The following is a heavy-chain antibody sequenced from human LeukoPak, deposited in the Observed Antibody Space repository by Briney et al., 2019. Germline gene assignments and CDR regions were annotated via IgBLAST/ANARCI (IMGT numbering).Heavy chain of an antibody. V-gene: IGHV3-23*01. Sequence: GGSLRLSCAASGFTFSSYAMSWVRQAPGKGLEWVSAISGSGGSTYYADSVKGRFTISRDNSKNTLYLQMNSLRAEDTAVYYCAKWGYCSSTSCYPLDYWGQGTLVTVSS. J-gene: IGHJ4*02. D-gene: IGHD2-2*01. CDR3: AKWGYCSSTSCYPLDY. CDR2: ISGSGGST. CDR1: GFTFSSYA.